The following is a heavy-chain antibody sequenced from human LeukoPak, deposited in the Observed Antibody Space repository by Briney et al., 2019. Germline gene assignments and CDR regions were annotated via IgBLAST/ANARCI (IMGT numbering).Heavy chain of an antibody. J-gene: IGHJ6*03. Sequence: SETLSLTCTVSGGSISSSSYYWGWIRQPPGKGLEWIGSIYYSGSTYYNPSLKSRVTISVDMSKNQFSLKLSSVTAADTAVYYCARDLSTVTSYDYYMDVWGKGTTVTVSS. D-gene: IGHD4-11*01. CDR3: ARDLSTVTSYDYYMDV. CDR2: IYYSGST. CDR1: GGSISSSSYY. V-gene: IGHV4-39*07.